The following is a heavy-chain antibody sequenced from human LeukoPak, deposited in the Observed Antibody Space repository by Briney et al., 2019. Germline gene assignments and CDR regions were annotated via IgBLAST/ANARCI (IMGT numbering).Heavy chain of an antibody. CDR2: INPNSGGT. CDR1: GYTFTGYY. D-gene: IGHD3-3*01. Sequence: ASVKVSCKASGYTFTGYYMHWVRQAPGQGLEWMGWINPNSGGTNYAQKLQGRVTMTTDTSTSTAYMELRSLRSDDTAVYYCARVPGIFGVVIMRYYYMDVWGKGTTVTVSS. V-gene: IGHV1-2*02. CDR3: ARVPGIFGVVIMRYYYMDV. J-gene: IGHJ6*03.